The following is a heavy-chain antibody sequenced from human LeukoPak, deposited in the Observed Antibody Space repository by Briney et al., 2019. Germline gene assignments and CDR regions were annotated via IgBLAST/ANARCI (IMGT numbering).Heavy chain of an antibody. CDR1: GGSISSYY. Sequence: SETLSLTCTVSGGSISSYYWSWIRQPPGKGLEWIGYIYYSGSTNYNPSLKSRVTISVDTSKNQFSLKLSSVTAADTAVYYCARENSGYDLSGFNYWGQGTLVTVSS. J-gene: IGHJ4*02. CDR3: ARENSGYDLSGFNY. D-gene: IGHD5-12*01. V-gene: IGHV4-59*01. CDR2: IYYSGST.